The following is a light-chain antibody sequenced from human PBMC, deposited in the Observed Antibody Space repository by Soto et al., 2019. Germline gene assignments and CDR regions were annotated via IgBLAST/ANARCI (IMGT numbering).Light chain of an antibody. V-gene: IGLV2-14*01. J-gene: IGLJ1*01. CDR3: TTYTSRSTLDV. CDR2: EVS. CDR1: SSDVGSYNY. Sequence: QSAPSQPAAVSGTPGQSICIPYTGTSSDVGSYNYVSWYQQHPGKAHKLIIYEVSNRPTGVSNSFSGSKSGHTASLTISRLLSEDEADYFFTTYTSRSTLDVFATGTKVTV.